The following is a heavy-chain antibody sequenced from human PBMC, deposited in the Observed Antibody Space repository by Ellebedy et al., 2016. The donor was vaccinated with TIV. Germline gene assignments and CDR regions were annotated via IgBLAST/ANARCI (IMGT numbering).Heavy chain of an antibody. CDR3: ARLAPLILAGTSYYHAMDV. CDR2: IHFSGTT. D-gene: IGHD3-10*01. V-gene: IGHV4-59*08. J-gene: IGHJ6*01. Sequence: MPSETLSLTCTVSGGSITNNYWSWIRQPPGKGLEWIGYIHFSGTTNYNPSLRSRVTVAVDTSKNQFSLRVSSVTAADTAIYYCARLAPLILAGTSYYHAMDVWGQGTTVTVSS. CDR1: GGSITNNY.